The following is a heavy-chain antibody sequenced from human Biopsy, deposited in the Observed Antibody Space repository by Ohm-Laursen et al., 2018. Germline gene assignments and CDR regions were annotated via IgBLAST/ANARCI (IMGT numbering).Heavy chain of an antibody. CDR1: GYTFTSYE. Sequence: GSSVKVSCNTSGYTFTSYEINWVRQATGQGLEWMGIINPTGGTTSYAEKFQGRVTLTRDTSTGTVYLELNSLIYEDTALYYCARDETGSSVFGPYYYGMDVWGQGTTVTVSS. CDR2: INPTGGTT. V-gene: IGHV1-46*01. J-gene: IGHJ6*02. D-gene: IGHD3-9*01. CDR3: ARDETGSSVFGPYYYGMDV.